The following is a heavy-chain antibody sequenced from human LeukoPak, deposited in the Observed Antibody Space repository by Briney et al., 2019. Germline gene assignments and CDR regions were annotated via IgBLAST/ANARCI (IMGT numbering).Heavy chain of an antibody. CDR3: ARAHCSGTSCRFDF. CDR2: ISSSGSYI. V-gene: IGHV3-21*06. CDR1: GLTFYKYN. Sequence: TGGSLRLSCAASGLTFYKYNMNWVRQAPGKALEWVASISSSGSYISHADSVRGRFTITRDNVFNPLHAQMNSLRAEDTAVYFCARAHCSGTSCRFDFWGQGTLVTVSS. J-gene: IGHJ4*02. D-gene: IGHD1-7*01.